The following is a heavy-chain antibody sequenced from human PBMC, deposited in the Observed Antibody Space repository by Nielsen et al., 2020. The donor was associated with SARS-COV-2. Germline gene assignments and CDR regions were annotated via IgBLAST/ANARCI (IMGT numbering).Heavy chain of an antibody. D-gene: IGHD3-16*01. CDR1: GGSISTYY. V-gene: IGHV4-59*08. CDR3: ARRRGRGWYFDL. Sequence: SETLSLTCTVSGGSISTYYWSWIRQSPGKGVEWIAQVSYSGRTDYNPSLSLERRVTISVDTSKNQVSLQLSSVTAADTALYYCARRRGRGWYFDLWGRGTLVTVSS. CDR2: VSYSGRT. J-gene: IGHJ2*01.